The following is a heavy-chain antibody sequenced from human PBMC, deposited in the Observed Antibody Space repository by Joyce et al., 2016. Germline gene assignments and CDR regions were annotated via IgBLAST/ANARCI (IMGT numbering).Heavy chain of an antibody. CDR2: ISSSSSYK. J-gene: IGHJ4*02. CDR3: ARVHSYSSSWYGGD. Sequence: EVQLVESGGGLVKPGGSLRLSCAASGFTLSSYSMNWVRQAPGKGLEWVSSISSSSSYKNYADSVKGRFTISRDNAKNSLYLQMNSLRAEDTAVYYCARVHSYSSSWYGGDWGQGTLVTVSS. CDR1: GFTLSSYS. D-gene: IGHD6-13*01. V-gene: IGHV3-21*01.